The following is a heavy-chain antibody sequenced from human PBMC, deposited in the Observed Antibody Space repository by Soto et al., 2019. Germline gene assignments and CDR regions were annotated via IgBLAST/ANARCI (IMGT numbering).Heavy chain of an antibody. Sequence: GVTLRLPWSVSACTSSDHSSHWLRQPPGKGLEWVARIGWDGVTTDYADSMRGRFTISRDNSKNSLYLQMNSLRSEDTAFYYCVKDFYGGSYGYWGQGTLVTVSS. CDR1: ACTSSDHS. V-gene: IGHV3-43*01. D-gene: IGHD3-16*01. CDR3: VKDFYGGSYGY. CDR2: IGWDGVTT. J-gene: IGHJ4*02.